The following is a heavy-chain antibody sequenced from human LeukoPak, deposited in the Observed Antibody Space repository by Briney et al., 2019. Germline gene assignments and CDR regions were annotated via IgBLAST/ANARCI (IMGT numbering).Heavy chain of an antibody. D-gene: IGHD3-9*01. CDR1: GGSISSSNW. J-gene: IGHJ5*02. CDR3: AREVMGDILTGYPPPRWFDP. CDR2: IYHSGST. Sequence: SETLSLTCAVSGGSISSSNWWSWVRQPPGKGLEWIGEIYHSGSTNYNPSLKSRVTISVDTSKNQFSLKLSSVTAADTAVYYCAREVMGDILTGYPPPRWFDPWGQGTLVIVSS. V-gene: IGHV4-4*02.